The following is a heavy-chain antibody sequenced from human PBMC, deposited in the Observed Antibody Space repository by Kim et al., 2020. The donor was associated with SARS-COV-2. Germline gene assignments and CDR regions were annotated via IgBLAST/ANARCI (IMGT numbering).Heavy chain of an antibody. V-gene: IGHV4-31*03. J-gene: IGHJ3*02. CDR2: IYYSGST. Sequence: SETLSLTCTVSGGSISSVGYYWSWIRQHPGKGLEWIGYIYYSGSTYYNPSLKSRVTISVDTSKNQFSLKLSSVTAADTAVYYCARSSGITMIVMVHAFDIWGRGTMVTVSS. CDR1: GGSISSVGYY. CDR3: ARSSGITMIVMVHAFDI. D-gene: IGHD3-22*01.